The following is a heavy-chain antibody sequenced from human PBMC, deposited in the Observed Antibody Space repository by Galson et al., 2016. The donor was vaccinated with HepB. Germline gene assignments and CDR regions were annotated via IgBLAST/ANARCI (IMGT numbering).Heavy chain of an antibody. Sequence: TLSLTCTVSGGSISSGDYYWTWIRQRPGKGLEWIGYIYSSGYSYSNPTLKSRLAISADTSKNQFSLKLTSVTAADTAVYYCARDSSSGLRTFDVWGQGRMVTVSS. J-gene: IGHJ3*01. V-gene: IGHV4-31*03. CDR3: ARDSSSGLRTFDV. CDR2: IYSSGYS. CDR1: GGSISSGDYY. D-gene: IGHD4-17*01.